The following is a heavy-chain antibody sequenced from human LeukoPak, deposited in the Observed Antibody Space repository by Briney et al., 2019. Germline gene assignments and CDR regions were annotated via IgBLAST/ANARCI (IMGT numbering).Heavy chain of an antibody. D-gene: IGHD5-18*01. J-gene: IGHJ5*02. CDR2: INPNSGGT. Sequence: ASVKVSCKASGYTFTCCYMHWVRQAPGQGLEWMGWINPNSGGTNYAQKFQGRVTMTRDTSISTAYMELSRLRSDDTAVYYCARDLADTAMIANWFDPWGQGTLVTVSS. V-gene: IGHV1-2*02. CDR3: ARDLADTAMIANWFDP. CDR1: GYTFTCCY.